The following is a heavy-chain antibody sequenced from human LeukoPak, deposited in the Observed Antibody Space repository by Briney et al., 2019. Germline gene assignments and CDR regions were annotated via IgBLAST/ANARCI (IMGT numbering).Heavy chain of an antibody. V-gene: IGHV4-4*08. CDR2: IHIGGRT. J-gene: IGHJ4*02. D-gene: IGHD6-13*01. CDR1: GDSIRSFY. CDR3: AREVEDFIAAAGTAYGGVDY. Sequence: SETLSLTCSVSGDSIRSFYWNWIRQSPEKGLEWIGNIHIGGRTEYNPSLRSRVAIVGDTSKNQFSLKLSSVTAADTAVYYCAREVEDFIAAAGTAYGGVDYWGQGTLVTVSS.